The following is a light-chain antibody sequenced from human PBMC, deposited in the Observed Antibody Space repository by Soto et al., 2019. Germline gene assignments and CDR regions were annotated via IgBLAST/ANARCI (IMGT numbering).Light chain of an antibody. CDR1: QSLVYSDGNTY. J-gene: IGKJ1*01. Sequence: DAVMTQSPLSLPVTLGQPASISCRSSQSLVYSDGNTYLNWFRQRPGQSPRRLIYKVSNRDSGGPERFSGSVSGPDCTLKISRVEAEDGGVYYCMQGTHWPRTFGQGTKVEIK. CDR3: MQGTHWPRT. CDR2: KVS. V-gene: IGKV2-30*01.